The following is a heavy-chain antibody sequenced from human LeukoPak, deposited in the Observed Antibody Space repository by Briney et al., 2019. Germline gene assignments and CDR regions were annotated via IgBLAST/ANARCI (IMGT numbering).Heavy chain of an antibody. CDR3: ARGHFDILTGYPNAEYFQH. J-gene: IGHJ1*01. D-gene: IGHD3-9*01. Sequence: SVKVSCKASGGTFSSYAISWVRQAPGQGLEWMGRIIPILGIANYAQKFQGRVTITADKSTSTAYMELSSLRSEDTAVYYCARGHFDILTGYPNAEYFQHWGQGTLLTVSS. V-gene: IGHV1-69*04. CDR1: GGTFSSYA. CDR2: IIPILGIA.